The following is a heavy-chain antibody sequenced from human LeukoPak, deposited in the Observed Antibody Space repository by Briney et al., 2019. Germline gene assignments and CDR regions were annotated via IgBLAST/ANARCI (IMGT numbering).Heavy chain of an antibody. Sequence: PGGSLRLSCAASGFTFSSYSMNWVRQAPGKGLERVSSISSSSSYIYYADSVKGRFTISRDNAKNSLYLQMNSLRAEDTAVYYCARGYDILTGPRAFDIWGQGTMVTVSS. CDR3: ARGYDILTGPRAFDI. J-gene: IGHJ3*02. V-gene: IGHV3-21*01. CDR1: GFTFSSYS. CDR2: ISSSSSYI. D-gene: IGHD3-9*01.